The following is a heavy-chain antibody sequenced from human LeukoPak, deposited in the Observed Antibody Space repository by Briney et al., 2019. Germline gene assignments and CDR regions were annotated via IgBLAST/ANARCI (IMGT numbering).Heavy chain of an antibody. J-gene: IGHJ4*02. CDR2: IRSDGSIK. D-gene: IGHD6-19*01. Sequence: GGSLRLSCPASGFTFSSYTMNWVRQAPGKGLEWVAFIRSDGSIKYYLDSVKGRFTISRDNSKNTMYLQMNSLRAEDTAVYYCARENIAVGDYWGQGTLVTVSS. CDR3: ARENIAVGDY. V-gene: IGHV3-30*02. CDR1: GFTFSSYT.